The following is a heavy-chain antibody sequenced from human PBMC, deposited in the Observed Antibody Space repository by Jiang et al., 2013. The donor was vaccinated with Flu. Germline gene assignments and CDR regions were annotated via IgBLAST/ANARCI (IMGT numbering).Heavy chain of an antibody. CDR1: GGTFSSYT. V-gene: IGHV1-69*02. CDR3: ATPGRGYSYGSDY. Sequence: GAEVKKPGSSVKVSCKASGGTFSSYTISWVRQAPGQGLEWMGRIIPILGIANYAQKFQGRVTITADKSTSTAYMELSSLRSEDTAVYYCATPGRGYSYGSDYWGQGTLVTVSS. CDR2: IIPILGIA. J-gene: IGHJ4*02. D-gene: IGHD5-18*01.